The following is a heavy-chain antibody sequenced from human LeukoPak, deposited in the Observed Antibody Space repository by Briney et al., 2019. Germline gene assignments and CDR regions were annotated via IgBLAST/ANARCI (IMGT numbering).Heavy chain of an antibody. CDR2: IYTSGST. D-gene: IGHD3-10*01. CDR1: GGSISSGSYY. J-gene: IGHJ4*02. Sequence: KPSETLSLTCTVSGGSISSGSYYWNWIRQPAGKGLEWIGRIYTSGSTNYNPSLKSRVTISVDTSKNQFSLKLSSVTAADTALYYCARGLWFGDENPPYFDYWGQGTLVTVSS. CDR3: ARGLWFGDENPPYFDY. V-gene: IGHV4-61*02.